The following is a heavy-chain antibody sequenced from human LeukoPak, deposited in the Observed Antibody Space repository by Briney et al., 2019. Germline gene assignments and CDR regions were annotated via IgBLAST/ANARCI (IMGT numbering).Heavy chain of an antibody. CDR1: GFTFSTYW. CDR3: TRETLGVAGQLASFDY. CDR2: AKEDGGEK. Sequence: GGSLRLSCAAAGFTFSTYWMSWVRPAPGKGLEWVANAKEDGGEKYYVDSVKGRFTISRDNAKNSLYLQMNSLRAEDTAIYYCTRETLGVAGQLASFDYWGQGTLVTVSS. D-gene: IGHD3-16*01. J-gene: IGHJ4*02. V-gene: IGHV3-7*01.